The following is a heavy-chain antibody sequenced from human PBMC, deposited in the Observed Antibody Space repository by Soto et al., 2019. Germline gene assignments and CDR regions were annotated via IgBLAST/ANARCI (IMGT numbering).Heavy chain of an antibody. V-gene: IGHV4-34*01. CDR2: INHSGST. J-gene: IGHJ4*02. CDR3: ARGWGRIFDY. CDR1: GGSFSGYY. D-gene: IGHD7-27*01. Sequence: QVQLQQWGAGLLKPSETLSLTCAVYGGSFSGYYWSWIRQPPGKGLEWIGEINHSGSTNYNPSLKIRVTISEDTSKNQFSLKLSSVTAADTAVYYCARGWGRIFDYWGQGTLVTVSS.